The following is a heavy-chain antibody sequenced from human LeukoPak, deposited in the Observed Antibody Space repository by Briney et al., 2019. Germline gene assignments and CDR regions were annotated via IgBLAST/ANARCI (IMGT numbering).Heavy chain of an antibody. J-gene: IGHJ4*02. CDR1: GYAFTGYY. CDR3: AKLIKLSGSSHVDY. Sequence: ASVKVSCKASGYAFTGYYMHWVRQAPGQGLEWMGWINPNSGGTNYAQKFQGRVTMTRDTSISTAYMELSRLRYDDTAVYYCAKLIKLSGSSHVDYWGQGALVTVSS. V-gene: IGHV1-2*02. D-gene: IGHD1-26*01. CDR2: INPNSGGT.